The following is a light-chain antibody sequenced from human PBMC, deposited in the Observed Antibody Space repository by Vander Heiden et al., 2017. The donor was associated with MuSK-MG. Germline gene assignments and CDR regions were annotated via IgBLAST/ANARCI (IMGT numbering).Light chain of an antibody. CDR3: QQRSNFPLT. Sequence: EIVMTTSPATLSSSPGEGASLSCRASQSVSTYLAWYQQKPGQPPRLLIYDTSRRAAGIPARFSGSGSGTDFTLTISSLEPEDFAVYYCQQRSNFPLTFGQGTKLEIK. J-gene: IGKJ2*01. CDR1: QSVSTY. V-gene: IGKV3-11*01. CDR2: DTS.